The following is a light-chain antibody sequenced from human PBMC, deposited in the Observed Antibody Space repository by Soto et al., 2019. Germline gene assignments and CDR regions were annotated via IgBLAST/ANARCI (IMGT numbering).Light chain of an antibody. V-gene: IGKV3-15*01. Sequence: IVRKQCPATMSEYPGERATLSCRASQSIISDVAWYQQKPGQAPRLLIYGASTTATGIPARFSGSGSGTEFSLTISSLQSEDFAVYYCQQYSKWPITFGHGTRLEI. J-gene: IGKJ5*01. CDR3: QQYSKWPIT. CDR2: GAS. CDR1: QSIISD.